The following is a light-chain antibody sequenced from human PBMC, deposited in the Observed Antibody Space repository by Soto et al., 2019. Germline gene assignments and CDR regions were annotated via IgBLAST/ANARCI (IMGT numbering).Light chain of an antibody. CDR3: KKYSSAPLT. CDR2: SAS. CDR1: QGISNY. J-gene: IGKJ4*01. V-gene: IGKV1-27*01. Sequence: DIQMTQSPSAMSASVGDRVTITCRASQGISNYLAWYQQKPGKVPKLLIYSASTLHSGVPSRFSGIESGTDFTLTISMLKPEDVATYYCKKYSSAPLTFGGGTKVDIK.